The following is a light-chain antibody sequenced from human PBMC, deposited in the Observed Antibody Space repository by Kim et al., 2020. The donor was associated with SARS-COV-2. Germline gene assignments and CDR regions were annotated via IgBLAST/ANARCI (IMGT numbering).Light chain of an antibody. CDR1: IDNY. V-gene: IGKV1-12*01. Sequence: IDNYLAWYQEKPGKVPKLLIYAASNLQSGVPSRFSGSGSGTDFTLTISSLQPEDFATYYCQQAKYFPYTFAQGTKLEIK. CDR2: AAS. J-gene: IGKJ2*01. CDR3: QQAKYFPYT.